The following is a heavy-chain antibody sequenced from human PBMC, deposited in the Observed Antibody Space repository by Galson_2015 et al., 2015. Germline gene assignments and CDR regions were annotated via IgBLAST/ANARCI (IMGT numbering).Heavy chain of an antibody. CDR1: GFTVSSDY. J-gene: IGHJ4*02. CDR3: ARGRGNYVFEY. D-gene: IGHD1-26*01. V-gene: IGHV3-53*01. Sequence: SLRLSCAASGFTVSSDYMSWVRQAPGKGLEWVSIIYGGGSAFYADSVKGRFSISRDTSKNTLYLQLNSLRAEGTAVYYCARGRGNYVFEYWGQGTLVTVSS. CDR2: IYGGGSA.